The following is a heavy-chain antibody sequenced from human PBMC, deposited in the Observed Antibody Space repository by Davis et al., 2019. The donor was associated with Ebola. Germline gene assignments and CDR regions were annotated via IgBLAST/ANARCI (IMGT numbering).Heavy chain of an antibody. D-gene: IGHD2-2*01. CDR3: ASADIVVVPAAPYYYYGMDV. V-gene: IGHV1-46*01. J-gene: IGHJ6*02. CDR1: GYTFTSYY. Sequence: ASVKVSCKASGYTFTSYYMHWVRQAPGQGLEWMGIINPSGGSTSYAQKFQGRVTMTRDTSTSTVYMELSRLRSDDTAVYYCASADIVVVPAAPYYYYGMDVWGQGTTVTVSS. CDR2: INPSGGST.